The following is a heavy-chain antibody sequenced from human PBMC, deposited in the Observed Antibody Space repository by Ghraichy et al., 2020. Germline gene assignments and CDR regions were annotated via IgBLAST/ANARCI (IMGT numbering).Heavy chain of an antibody. V-gene: IGHV3-23*01. Sequence: GGSLRLSCAASGFTFSKCAMSWVRQAPGKGLEWVSGISGGGGSTYYADSVKGRFTISRDNSKNTLYLQMNSLRADDTAVYYCAKDYSSSLHNWFDPWGQGTLVTVSS. CDR3: AKDYSSSLHNWFDP. J-gene: IGHJ5*02. D-gene: IGHD6-13*01. CDR1: GFTFSKCA. CDR2: ISGGGGST.